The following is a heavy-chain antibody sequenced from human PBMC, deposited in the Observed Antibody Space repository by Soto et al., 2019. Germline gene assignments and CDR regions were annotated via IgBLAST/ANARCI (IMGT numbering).Heavy chain of an antibody. CDR2: INPSGGST. V-gene: IGHV1-46*01. J-gene: IGHJ5*02. D-gene: IGHD2-15*01. CDR1: GYTFTSYY. CDR3: ARDLSDCSGGSCYSLWFDP. Sequence: QVQLVQSGAEVKKPGASVKVSCKASGYTFTSYYMHWVRQAPGQGLEWMGIINPSGGSTSYAQKFHGRVTMTRDTSTSTVYMELSSLRSEDTAVYYCARDLSDCSGGSCYSLWFDPWGQGTLVTVSS.